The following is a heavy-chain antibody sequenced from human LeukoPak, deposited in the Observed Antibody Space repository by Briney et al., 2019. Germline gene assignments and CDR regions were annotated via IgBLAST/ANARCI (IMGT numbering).Heavy chain of an antibody. CDR1: GGSISSYY. Sequence: SETLSLTCTVSGGSISSYYWSWIRQPPGKGLEWIGYIYYSGSTNYNPSLKSRVTISVDTSKNQFSLKLSSVTAADTAVYYCASYWGWYSSGWQEYYYYYGMDVWGQGTTVTVSS. V-gene: IGHV4-59*01. J-gene: IGHJ6*02. CDR3: ASYWGWYSSGWQEYYYYYGMDV. D-gene: IGHD6-19*01. CDR2: IYYSGST.